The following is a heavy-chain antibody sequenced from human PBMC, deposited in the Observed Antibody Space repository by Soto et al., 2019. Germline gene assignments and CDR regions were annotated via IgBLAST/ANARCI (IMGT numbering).Heavy chain of an antibody. D-gene: IGHD6-19*01. CDR2: IYYSGST. Sequence: PSQTLSLTCTLSGSSISSGAYYWSWFRQPPGKGLEWIGYIYYSGSTYYDPSLKSRVTISVDTSKNQFSLKLSSVTAADTAVYYWAHYSSGRAFDIWGQGTMVTVSS. CDR3: AHYSSGRAFDI. V-gene: IGHV4-30-4*01. CDR1: GSSISSGAYY. J-gene: IGHJ3*02.